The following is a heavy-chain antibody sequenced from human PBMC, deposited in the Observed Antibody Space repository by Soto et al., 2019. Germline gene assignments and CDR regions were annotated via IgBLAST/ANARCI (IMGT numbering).Heavy chain of an antibody. CDR2: IYPGDPDT. J-gene: IGHJ5*02. D-gene: IGHD5-12*01. V-gene: IGHV5-51*01. CDR3: ARGQNDLRYSWFDP. Sequence: PGESLKISCKGSGYSFTSYWIGWVRQMPGKGLEWMGIIYPGDPDTRYSPSFQGQVTISADKSISTAYLQWSSLKASDTAMYYCARGQNDLRYSWFDPWAREPWSPSPQ. CDR1: GYSFTSYW.